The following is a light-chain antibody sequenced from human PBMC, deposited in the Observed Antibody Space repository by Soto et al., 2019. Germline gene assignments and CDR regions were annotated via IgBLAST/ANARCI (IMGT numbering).Light chain of an antibody. J-gene: IGLJ3*02. Sequence: QSVLTQPPSASGTPGQRVTISCSGSNFNIGSHTVNWYQQLPGTAPKLLMHNNNQRPSGVPDRFSGSKSGTSASLAISGLQSEDEADYCCSVWDDSLKGGVFGGGTQLTVL. CDR3: SVWDDSLKGGV. CDR1: NFNIGSHT. V-gene: IGLV1-44*01. CDR2: NNN.